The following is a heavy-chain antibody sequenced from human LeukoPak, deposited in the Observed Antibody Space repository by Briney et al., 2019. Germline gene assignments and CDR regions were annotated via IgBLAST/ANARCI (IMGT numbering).Heavy chain of an antibody. D-gene: IGHD4-23*01. CDR1: GGSISSGGYY. CDR2: IYYSGST. J-gene: IGHJ3*02. CDR3: ARGSGGGNPGAFDI. V-gene: IGHV4-31*03. Sequence: SQTLSLTCTVSGGSISSGGYYWSWIRQHPGKGLEWIGYIYYSGSTYYNPSLKSRVTISVDTSKNQFSLKLSSVTAADTAVYYCARGSGGGNPGAFDIWGQGTMVTVSS.